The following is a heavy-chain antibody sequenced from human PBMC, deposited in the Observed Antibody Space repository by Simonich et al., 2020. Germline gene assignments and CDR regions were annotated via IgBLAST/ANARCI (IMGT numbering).Heavy chain of an antibody. CDR3: ARWAYSSSYFDY. CDR1: GGSISSSSYY. CDR2: IYYSGST. V-gene: IGHV4-39*01. Sequence: QLQLQESGPGLVKPSETLSLTCTVSGGSISSSSYYWGWIRQPPGTGLEWIGSIYYSGSTYYNPPLTRRVTISVDTSKNQFSLKLSSVTAADTAVYYCARWAYSSSYFDYWGQGTLVTVSS. J-gene: IGHJ4*02. D-gene: IGHD6-6*01.